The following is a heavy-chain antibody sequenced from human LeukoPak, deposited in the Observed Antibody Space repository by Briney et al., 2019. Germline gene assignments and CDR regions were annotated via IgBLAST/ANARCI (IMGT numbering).Heavy chain of an antibody. CDR1: GGTFSSYA. V-gene: IGHV1-69*05. Sequence: SVKVSCKASGGTFSSYAISWVRQAPGQGLEWMGGIIPIFGTANYAQKFQGRVTITTDESTSTAYMELSSLRSEDTAVYYCARVGDCSSTGCYQVDDYWGQGTLVTVSS. CDR2: IIPIFGTA. J-gene: IGHJ4*02. D-gene: IGHD2-2*03. CDR3: ARVGDCSSTGCYQVDDY.